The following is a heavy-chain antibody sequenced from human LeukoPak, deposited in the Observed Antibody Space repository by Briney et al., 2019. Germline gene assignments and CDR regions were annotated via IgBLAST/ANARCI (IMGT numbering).Heavy chain of an antibody. J-gene: IGHJ4*02. CDR3: ARGRYCIGGRCYFDY. CDR2: IKQDGGEK. V-gene: IGHV3-7*03. Sequence: PGGSLRLSCAASGFTFSTYYMSWVRQAPGKGLEWVANIKQDGGEKYYVDSVKGRFTISRDDAKNSLYLQMKSLRADDTAVYYCARGRYCIGGRCYFDYWGQGPLVTVFS. CDR1: GFTFSTYY. D-gene: IGHD2-15*01.